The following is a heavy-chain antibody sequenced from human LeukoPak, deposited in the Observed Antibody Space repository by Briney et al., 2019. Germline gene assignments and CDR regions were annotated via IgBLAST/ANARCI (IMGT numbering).Heavy chain of an antibody. Sequence: ASVKVSCKASGYTFTSNYIHWVRQAPGQGLEWRGMIYPRDGSTSYAQKFQGRVTVTRDTSTSTVHMELSGLRSEDTAVYYCARDQEGFDYWGQGTLVTVSS. CDR2: IYPRDGST. CDR1: GYTFTSNY. J-gene: IGHJ4*02. CDR3: ARDQEGFDY. V-gene: IGHV1-46*01.